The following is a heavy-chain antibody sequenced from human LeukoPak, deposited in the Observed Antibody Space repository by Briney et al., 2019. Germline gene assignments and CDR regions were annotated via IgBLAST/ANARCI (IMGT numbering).Heavy chain of an antibody. Sequence: PSETLSLTCTVSGGSISSGDYYWGWIRQPPGKGLEWIGYIYYSGSTYYNPSVKSRVTISVDASKHQLSLKLSSVTAADTAVYYCAREIVATNREYYYYYYGMDVWGQGTTVTVSS. CDR3: AREIVATNREYYYYYYGMDV. V-gene: IGHV4-30-4*01. CDR2: IYYSGST. CDR1: GGSISSGDYY. J-gene: IGHJ6*02. D-gene: IGHD5-12*01.